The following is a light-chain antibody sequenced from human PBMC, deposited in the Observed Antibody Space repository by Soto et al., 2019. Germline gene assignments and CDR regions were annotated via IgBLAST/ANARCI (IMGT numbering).Light chain of an antibody. CDR1: QSVSSN. J-gene: IGKJ1*01. CDR2: GAS. Sequence: EIVMTQSPATLSVSPGERATLSCRASQSVSSNLAGSQQKPGQAPRLLIYGASTRATGIPARFSGSGSGTEFTLTISSLQSEDFAVYYCQQYNNWPQTFGQGTKVEIK. V-gene: IGKV3-15*01. CDR3: QQYNNWPQT.